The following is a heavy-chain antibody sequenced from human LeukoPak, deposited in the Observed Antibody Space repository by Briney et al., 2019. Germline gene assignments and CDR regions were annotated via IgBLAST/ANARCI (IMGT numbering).Heavy chain of an antibody. CDR3: ARGISMVRGVMAPAAY. CDR2: ISSNGGST. Sequence: PGGSLRLSCAASGFTFSSYAMHWVRQAPGKGLEYVSAISSNGGSTYYANSVKGRFTISRDNSKNTLYLQMGSLRAEDMAVYYCARGISMVRGVMAPAAYWGQGTLVTVSS. CDR1: GFTFSSYA. D-gene: IGHD3-10*01. J-gene: IGHJ4*02. V-gene: IGHV3-64*01.